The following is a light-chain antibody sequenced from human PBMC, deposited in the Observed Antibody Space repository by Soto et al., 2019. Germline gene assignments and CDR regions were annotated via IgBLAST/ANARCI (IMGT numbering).Light chain of an antibody. J-gene: IGLJ2*01. Sequence: QSVLTQPASVSGSPGQSITISCTGTSSDVGSYNLVSWYQQHPGKAPKLMIYEGSKRPSGVSNRFSGSKSGNTASLTISGLQAEDEADYYCCSYAGTSTSHVVFGGGTKLTVL. CDR2: EGS. V-gene: IGLV2-23*01. CDR1: SSDVGSYNL. CDR3: CSYAGTSTSHVV.